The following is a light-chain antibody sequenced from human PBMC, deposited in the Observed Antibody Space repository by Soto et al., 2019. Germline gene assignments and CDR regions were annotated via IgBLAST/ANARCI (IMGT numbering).Light chain of an antibody. J-gene: IGKJ5*01. CDR2: PAS. CDR3: QQANRVTRT. CDR1: QCIXSW. Sequence: IQVTQSPSSVSASVGDSVTIACRASQCIXSWLVWYQQKPGKAPKVLXDPASSLQRGGPSRFSGSGSGTDFTLPISSLQPEDVANYYCQQANRVTRTFGQGTRLEI. V-gene: IGKV1D-12*01.